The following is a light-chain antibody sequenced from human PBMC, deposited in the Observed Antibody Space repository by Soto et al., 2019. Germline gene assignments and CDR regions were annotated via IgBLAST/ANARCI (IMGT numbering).Light chain of an antibody. V-gene: IGKV3-15*01. CDR1: QNIVNN. Sequence: EIVMTQSPATLSVSPGERATLSCRASQNIVNNLAWYQQKPGQGPWLLIYGASTRAIGVPARFSGSGSGTEFTLTISSLQSEDFALYYCQQCYDWPLTFGPGTKLDLK. J-gene: IGKJ3*01. CDR2: GAS. CDR3: QQCYDWPLT.